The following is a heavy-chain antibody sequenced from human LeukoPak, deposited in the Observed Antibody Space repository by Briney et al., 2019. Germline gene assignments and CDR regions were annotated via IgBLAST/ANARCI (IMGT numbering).Heavy chain of an antibody. CDR1: GGSISSGDYY. CDR3: ARCEQDTISFWYFDL. CDR2: IYYSGST. V-gene: IGHV4-30-4*08. D-gene: IGHD3-3*01. J-gene: IGHJ2*01. Sequence: SQTLSLTCTVSGGSISSGDYYWSWIRQPPGKGLGWIGYIYYSGSTYYNPSLKSRVTISVDTSKNQFSLKLSSVTAADTAVYYCARCEQDTISFWYFDLWGRGTLVTVSS.